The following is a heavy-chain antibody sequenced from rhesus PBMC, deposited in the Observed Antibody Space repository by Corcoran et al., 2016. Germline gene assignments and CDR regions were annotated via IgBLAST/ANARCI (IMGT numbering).Heavy chain of an antibody. CDR2: IYGSGGST. D-gene: IGHD2-21*01. Sequence: QVQLQESGPGLVKPSETLSLTCAVSGGSISSNYWSWIRQPPGKGLEWSGRIYGSGGSTHYNPSLKRRVTISTDTSKDQFSLKLSSVTAADAAVYYCARMEHLSCTGSGCYYWYFDLWGPGTPITISS. CDR3: ARMEHLSCTGSGCYYWYFDL. J-gene: IGHJ2*01. CDR1: GGSISSNY. V-gene: IGHV4-160*01.